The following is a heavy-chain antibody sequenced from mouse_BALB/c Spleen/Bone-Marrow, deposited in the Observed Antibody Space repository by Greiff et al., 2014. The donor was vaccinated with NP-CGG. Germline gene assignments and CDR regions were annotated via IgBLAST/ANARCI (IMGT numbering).Heavy chain of an antibody. J-gene: IGHJ2*01. CDR3: ARVRNWADY. CDR1: GYAFSSYW. CDR2: IYPGDGDT. Sequence: VQGVESGAELVRPGYSVKISCKASGYAFSSYWMNWVKQRPGQGLEWIGQIYPGDGDTNYNGKFKGKATLTADKSSSTAYMQLSSLTSEDSAVYFCARVRNWADYWGQGTTLTVSS. V-gene: IGHV1-80*01. D-gene: IGHD4-1*01.